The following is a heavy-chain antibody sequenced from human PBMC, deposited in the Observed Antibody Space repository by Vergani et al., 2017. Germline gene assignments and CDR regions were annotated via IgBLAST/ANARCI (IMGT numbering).Heavy chain of an antibody. CDR1: GGSFTSYH. V-gene: IGHV4-34*01. CDR3: ARVNTETNGHLYYYYYMDV. J-gene: IGHJ6*03. Sequence: QVQLQQWGAGLLKPSETLSLTCVVNGGSFTSYHWTWIRQSPGEGMEWVGDIDHTGRPDYNPSLKSRLTMSVDKSRNQFSLTLNSVTATDTAISFCARVNTETNGHLYYYYYMDVWGQGTAVTVS. CDR2: IDHTGRP. D-gene: IGHD4-11*01.